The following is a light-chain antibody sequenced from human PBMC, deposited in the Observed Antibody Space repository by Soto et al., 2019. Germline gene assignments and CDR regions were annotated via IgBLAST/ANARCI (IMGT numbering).Light chain of an antibody. J-gene: IGLJ2*01. CDR3: GTWDSSLSAGV. CDR2: ENN. V-gene: IGLV1-51*02. Sequence: QSVLTQPPSVSAAPGQKVTISCSGGSSNIGNNYVSWYQQLPGTAPKLLIYENNKRPSGIPDRFSGSKSGTSATLGITGLQTGDDADYYCGTWDSSLSAGVFGGGTKLTVL. CDR1: SSNIGNNY.